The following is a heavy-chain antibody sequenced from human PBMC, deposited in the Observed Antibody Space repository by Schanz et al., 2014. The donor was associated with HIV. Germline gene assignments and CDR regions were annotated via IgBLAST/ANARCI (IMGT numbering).Heavy chain of an antibody. V-gene: IGHV3-33*05. Sequence: QVQLVESGGGVVQPGRSLRLSCAASGFTFSTYGMHWVRQGPGKGLEWVTFISYDGSNKYYADSVKGRFTISRDNSKNTLYLQMNSLRAEDTAVYYCASTIYPYSSSSDYYYGMDVWGQGTTVSVSS. J-gene: IGHJ6*02. CDR2: ISYDGSNK. CDR3: ASTIYPYSSSSDYYYGMDV. CDR1: GFTFSTYG. D-gene: IGHD6-6*01.